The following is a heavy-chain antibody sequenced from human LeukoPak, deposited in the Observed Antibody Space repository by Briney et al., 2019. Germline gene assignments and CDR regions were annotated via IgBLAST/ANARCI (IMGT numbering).Heavy chain of an antibody. V-gene: IGHV4-59*01. CDR2: IYYSGST. J-gene: IGHJ4*02. D-gene: IGHD3-3*01. CDR1: GGSISSYY. CDR3: ARGFGVVTLGY. Sequence: SETLSLTCTVSGGSISSYYWSWIRQPPGKGLEWIGYIYYSGSTNYNPSLKSRVTISVDTSKNQFSPKLSSVTAADTAVYYCARGFGVVTLGYWGQGTLVTVSS.